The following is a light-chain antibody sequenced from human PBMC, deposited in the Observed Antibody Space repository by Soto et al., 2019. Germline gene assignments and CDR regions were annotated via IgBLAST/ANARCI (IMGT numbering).Light chain of an antibody. CDR2: WAS. V-gene: IGKV4-1*01. J-gene: IGKJ1*01. Sequence: DIVMTQSPDSLAESLGERATINCKSSQSVLYSSNNKNYLAWYQQKPGQPPKLLIYWASTRESGVPDRFSGSGSETDFTLSISSLQAEDVAVYYCQQYYTASRAFGQGTKVEIK. CDR3: QQYYTASRA. CDR1: QSVLYSSNNKNY.